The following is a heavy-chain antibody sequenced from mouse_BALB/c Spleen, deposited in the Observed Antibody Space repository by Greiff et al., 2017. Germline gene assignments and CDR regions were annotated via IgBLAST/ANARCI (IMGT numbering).Heavy chain of an antibody. CDR1: GFTFSSYG. V-gene: IGHV5-6-3*01. D-gene: IGHD2-2*01. Sequence: EVKLMESGGGLVQPGGSLKLSCAASGFTFSSYGMSWVRQTPDKRLELVATINSNGGSTYYPDSVKGRFTTSRDNAKNTLYLQMSSLKSEDTAMYYCARESGYGYHEGYAMDYWGQGTSVTVSS. CDR3: ARESGYGYHEGYAMDY. CDR2: INSNGGST. J-gene: IGHJ4*01.